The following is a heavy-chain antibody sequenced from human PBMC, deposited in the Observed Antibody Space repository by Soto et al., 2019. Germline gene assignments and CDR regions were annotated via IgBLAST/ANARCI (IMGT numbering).Heavy chain of an antibody. V-gene: IGHV4-34*01. J-gene: IGHJ4*02. CDR2: INHSGRT. CDR1: AGSFIGYF. Sequence: QVELQQWGPGLVKPSETLSLTCTIHAGSFIGYFWSWIRQSQETGLEWIGEINHSGRTSYNLSLRSRVTISVDTSTNPFSLKLTSVTAADTAVYYCARGYVRATAYFDAWCQGSPVIVSS. CDR3: ARGYVRATAYFDA. D-gene: IGHD1-26*01.